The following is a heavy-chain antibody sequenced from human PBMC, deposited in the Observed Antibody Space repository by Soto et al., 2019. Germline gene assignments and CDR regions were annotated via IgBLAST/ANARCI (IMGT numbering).Heavy chain of an antibody. CDR2: ISYDGSNK. CDR3: AANYDSPDAFDI. D-gene: IGHD3-22*01. CDR1: GFTFSSYA. J-gene: IGHJ3*02. V-gene: IGHV3-30-3*01. Sequence: GGSLRLSCAASGFTFSSYAMHWVRQAPGKGLEWVAVISYDGSNKYYADSVKGRFTISRDNSKNTLYLQMNSLRAEDTAVYYCAANYDSPDAFDIWGQGTMVTVSS.